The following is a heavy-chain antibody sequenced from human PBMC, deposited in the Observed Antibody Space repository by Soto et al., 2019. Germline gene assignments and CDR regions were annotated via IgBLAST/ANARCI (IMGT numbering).Heavy chain of an antibody. CDR2: IYYSGST. Sequence: PSETLSLTCTVSGGSISSYYWSWIRQPPGKGLEWIGYIYYSGSTNYNPSLKSRVTISVDTSKNQFSLKLSSVTAADTAVYYCARHLRSAADGGGPVYYYYYMDVWGKGTTVTV. CDR1: GGSISSYY. D-gene: IGHD3-16*01. J-gene: IGHJ6*03. V-gene: IGHV4-59*08. CDR3: ARHLRSAADGGGPVYYYYYMDV.